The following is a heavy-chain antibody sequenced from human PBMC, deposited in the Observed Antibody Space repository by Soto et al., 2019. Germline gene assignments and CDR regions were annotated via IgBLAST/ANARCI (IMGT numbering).Heavy chain of an antibody. J-gene: IGHJ6*02. CDR2: INHSGST. Sequence: PSETLSLTCAVYGGSFSGYYWSWIRQPPGKGLEWIGEINHSGSTNYNPSLKSRVTISVDTSKNQFSLKLSSVTAADTAVYYCARVPFMITFGGVIVVSKGGYYYGMAVWGQGTTVTVSS. CDR3: ARVPFMITFGGVIVVSKGGYYYGMAV. D-gene: IGHD3-16*02. V-gene: IGHV4-34*01. CDR1: GGSFSGYY.